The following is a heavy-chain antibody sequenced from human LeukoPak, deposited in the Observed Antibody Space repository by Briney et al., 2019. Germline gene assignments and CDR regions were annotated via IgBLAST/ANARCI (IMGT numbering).Heavy chain of an antibody. CDR1: GFTFISYA. D-gene: IGHD6-19*01. Sequence: PGGSLRLSCAASGFTFISYAVNWVRQAPGKGLEWVSAISASGGTTYYADSVKGRFGISIDNSKNTLYLQMNSLRAEDTAVYYSAKDRNGWPTNFDSWGQGTLVTVSA. V-gene: IGHV3-23*01. CDR3: AKDRNGWPTNFDS. CDR2: ISASGGTT. J-gene: IGHJ4*02.